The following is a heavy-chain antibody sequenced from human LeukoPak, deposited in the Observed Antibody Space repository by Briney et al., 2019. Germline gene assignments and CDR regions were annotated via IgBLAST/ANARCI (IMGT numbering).Heavy chain of an antibody. CDR2: IYYSGST. V-gene: IGHV4-59*01. Sequence: SETLSLTCTVSGGSISSYYWSWIRQPPGKGLEWIGYIYYSGSTNYNPSLKSRVTISVDTSKNQFSLKLSSVTAEDTAVYYCAREAYSSSRDSDYWGQGTLATVSS. CDR3: AREAYSSSRDSDY. J-gene: IGHJ4*02. D-gene: IGHD6-13*01. CDR1: GGSISSYY.